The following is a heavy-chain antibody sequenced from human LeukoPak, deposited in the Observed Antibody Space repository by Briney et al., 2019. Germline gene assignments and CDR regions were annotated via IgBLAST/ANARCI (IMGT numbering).Heavy chain of an antibody. J-gene: IGHJ4*01. CDR3: ARQRYCSSTSCLSAYCFDY. Sequence: GESLKISCKGSGYSFTSYWIGWVRQMPGKGLEWMGIIYPGDSDTRYSPSFQGQVTISADKSISTAYLQWSSLKASDTAMYYCARQRYCSSTSCLSAYCFDYWGHGTLVTVSS. V-gene: IGHV5-51*01. D-gene: IGHD2-2*01. CDR1: GYSFTSYW. CDR2: IYPGDSDT.